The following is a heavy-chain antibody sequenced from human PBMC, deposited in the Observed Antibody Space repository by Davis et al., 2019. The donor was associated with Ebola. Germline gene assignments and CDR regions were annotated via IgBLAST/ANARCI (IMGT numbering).Heavy chain of an antibody. V-gene: IGHV4-39*01. CDR3: AITPYGSGPMFPDY. D-gene: IGHD3-10*01. J-gene: IGHJ4*02. CDR2: IYYSGST. CDR1: GGSISSSSYY. Sequence: PSETLSLTCTVSGGSISSSSYYWGWIRQPPGKGLEWIGSIYYSGSTYYNPSLKSRVTISVDTSKNQFSLKLSSVTAADTAVYYCAITPYGSGPMFPDYWGQGTLVTVSS.